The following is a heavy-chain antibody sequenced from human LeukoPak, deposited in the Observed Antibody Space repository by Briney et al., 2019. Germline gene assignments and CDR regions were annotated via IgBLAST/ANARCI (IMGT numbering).Heavy chain of an antibody. CDR3: AANDCSSTSGYSFWFDP. J-gene: IGHJ5*02. CDR1: GFTFGSYS. CDR2: ISSSSSTI. V-gene: IGHV3-48*04. D-gene: IGHD2-2*02. Sequence: GGSLRLSCAAAGFTFGSYSMNWVRQAPGKGLEWVSYISSSSSTIYYADSVKGRFTISRDNAKNSLYLQMNSLRAEDTAVYYCAANDCSSTSGYSFWFDPWGQGTLVTVSS.